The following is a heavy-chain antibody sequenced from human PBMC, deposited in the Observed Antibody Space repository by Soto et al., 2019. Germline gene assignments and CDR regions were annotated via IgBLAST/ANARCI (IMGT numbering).Heavy chain of an antibody. Sequence: SETLSLTCNVSGGSFSPNYWSWIRQPPGKGLEWIGSIYYSGSTYYNPSLESRVTISVDTPKNQFSLKLSSVTAADTAVYYCTSRSGCSSWYAFDPWGRGTLVTVSS. CDR1: GGSFSPNY. J-gene: IGHJ5*02. CDR2: IYYSGST. D-gene: IGHD6-13*01. V-gene: IGHV4-59*05. CDR3: TSRSGCSSWYAFDP.